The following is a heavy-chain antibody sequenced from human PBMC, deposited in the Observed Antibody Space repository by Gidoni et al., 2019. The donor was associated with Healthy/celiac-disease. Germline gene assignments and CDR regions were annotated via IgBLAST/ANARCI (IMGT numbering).Heavy chain of an antibody. V-gene: IGHV3-21*01. CDR3: ARDSSPDYDFWSANDAFDI. J-gene: IGHJ3*02. D-gene: IGHD3-3*01. Sequence: EVQLVESGGGLVKPGGSLRLSCAAPGFTFSRYSMNWVRQAPGKGLEWVSSISSSSSYIYYADSVKGRFTISRDNAKNSLYLQMNSLRAEDTAVYYCARDSSPDYDFWSANDAFDIWGQGTMVTVSS. CDR1: GFTFSRYS. CDR2: ISSSSSYI.